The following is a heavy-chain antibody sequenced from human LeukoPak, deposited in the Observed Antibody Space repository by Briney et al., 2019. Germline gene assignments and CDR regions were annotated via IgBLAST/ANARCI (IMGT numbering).Heavy chain of an antibody. D-gene: IGHD2-15*01. Sequence: PSETLSLTCTVSGGSISSSSYYWGWIRQPPGKGLEWIGSIYYSGSTYCNPSLKSRVTISVDTSKNQFSLKLSSVTAADTAVYCCARHGGGYCSGGSCYGGFEYYWGQGTLVTVSS. CDR1: GGSISSSSYY. CDR2: IYYSGST. CDR3: ARHGGGYCSGGSCYGGFEYY. J-gene: IGHJ4*02. V-gene: IGHV4-39*01.